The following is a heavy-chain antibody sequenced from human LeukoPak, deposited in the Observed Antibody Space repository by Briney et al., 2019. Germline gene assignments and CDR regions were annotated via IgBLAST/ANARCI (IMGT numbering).Heavy chain of an antibody. CDR2: IYYSGST. V-gene: IGHV4-39*07. CDR1: GGSISSRSYS. J-gene: IGHJ3*02. D-gene: IGHD2-2*01. CDR3: ARDRGIWVPAAPESAFDI. Sequence: SETLSLTCTVSGGSISSRSYSWGWIRQPPGKGLEWIGNIYYSGSTYYNPSLKSRVTISVDTSTNQFSLRLSSVTAADTAVYYCARDRGIWVPAAPESAFDIWGQGTMVTVSS.